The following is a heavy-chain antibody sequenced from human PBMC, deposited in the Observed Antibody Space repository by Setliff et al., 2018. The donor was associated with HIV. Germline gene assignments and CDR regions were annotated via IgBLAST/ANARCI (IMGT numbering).Heavy chain of an antibody. V-gene: IGHV4-39*01. CDR2: IYYSGST. J-gene: IGHJ4*02. CDR1: GGSIRSSSFY. CDR3: ARVVDADYLDY. D-gene: IGHD2-15*01. Sequence: TLSLTCTVSGGSIRSSSFYWGWIRQPPGKGLEWIGIIYYSGSTYYKPSLKSRVTISVDTSKNQFSLKLNSVTAADTAMYYCARVVDADYLDYWGQGTPVTVSS.